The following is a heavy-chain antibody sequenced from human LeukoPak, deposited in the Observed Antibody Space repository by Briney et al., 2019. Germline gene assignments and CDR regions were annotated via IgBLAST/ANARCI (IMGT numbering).Heavy chain of an antibody. D-gene: IGHD3-16*02. V-gene: IGHV3-30*02. Sequence: GGSLRLSCAASGFTFSSYSMNWVRQAPGKGLEWVAFIRYDGSNKYYADSVKGRFTISRDNSKNTLYLQMNSLRAEDTAVYYCAKELQLSVDYWGQGTLVTVSS. CDR2: IRYDGSNK. CDR3: AKELQLSVDY. J-gene: IGHJ4*02. CDR1: GFTFSSYS.